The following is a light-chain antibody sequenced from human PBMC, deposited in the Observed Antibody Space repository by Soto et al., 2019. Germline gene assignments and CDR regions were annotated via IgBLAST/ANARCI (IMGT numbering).Light chain of an antibody. J-gene: IGKJ5*01. V-gene: IGKV3-11*01. CDR3: QQRKHWPPLT. Sequence: EVVLTQSPATLSFSPGETATLSCRASHNVDIYLAWYQQKPGQAPRLLIYDASNRATGIPARFSGSGSGTDFTLTISSLEPEDSAVYYCQQRKHWPPLTFGQGTRLE. CDR2: DAS. CDR1: HNVDIY.